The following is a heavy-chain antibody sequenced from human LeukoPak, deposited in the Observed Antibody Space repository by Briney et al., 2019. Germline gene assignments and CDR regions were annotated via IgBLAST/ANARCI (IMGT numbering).Heavy chain of an antibody. CDR3: AKDVYDSGSYYLDY. CDR2: IISDGSNT. V-gene: IGHV3-74*01. Sequence: GGSLRLSCAASGFTFSSYWMHWVRQAPGKGLVWVSRIISDGSNTSYADSVKGRFTISRDNAKNSLYLQMNSLRADDVALYYCAKDVYDSGSYYLDYWGQGTLVTVSS. CDR1: GFTFSSYW. D-gene: IGHD3-10*01. J-gene: IGHJ4*02.